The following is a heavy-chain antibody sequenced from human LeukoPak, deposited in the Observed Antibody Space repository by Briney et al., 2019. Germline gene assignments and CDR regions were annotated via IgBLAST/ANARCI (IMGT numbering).Heavy chain of an antibody. CDR3: ARGLAYYYDSSGYYTPFFDC. J-gene: IGHJ4*02. Sequence: GGSLRLSCAASGFTVSSNYMSWVRQAPGKGLEWVSVIYSGGSTYYADSVKGRFTISRDNSKNTLYLQMNSLRAEDTAVYYCARGLAYYYDSSGYYTPFFDCWGQGTLVTVSS. V-gene: IGHV3-53*01. CDR2: IYSGGST. D-gene: IGHD3-22*01. CDR1: GFTVSSNY.